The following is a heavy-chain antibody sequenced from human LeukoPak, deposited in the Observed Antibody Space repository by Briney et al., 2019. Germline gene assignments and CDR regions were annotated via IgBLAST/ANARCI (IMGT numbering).Heavy chain of an antibody. D-gene: IGHD1-26*01. V-gene: IGHV3-15*01. Sequence: GGSLRLSCAASGFTFSNAWMSWVRQAPGKGLEWVGRIKSKTDGGTTDYAAPVKGRFTISRDDSKNTLYLQMNSLKTEDTAVYYCTTERSGSYYNLITEFDYWGQGTLVTVSS. CDR3: TTERSGSYYNLITEFDY. CDR1: GFTFSNAW. CDR2: IKSKTDGGTT. J-gene: IGHJ4*02.